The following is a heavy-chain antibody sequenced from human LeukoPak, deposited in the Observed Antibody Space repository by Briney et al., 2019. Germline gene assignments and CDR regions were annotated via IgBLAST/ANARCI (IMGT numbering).Heavy chain of an antibody. CDR3: AKDLSGPTKGAHLTGYYKARYYFDY. CDR2: ISGSGGST. D-gene: IGHD3-9*01. J-gene: IGHJ4*02. CDR1: GFTFSSYA. V-gene: IGHV3-23*01. Sequence: SGGSLRLSCAASGFTFSSYAMSWVRQAPGKGLGWVSAISGSGGSTYYADSVKGRFTISRDNSKNTLYLQMNSLRAEDTAVYYCAKDLSGPTKGAHLTGYYKARYYFDYWGQGTLVTVSS.